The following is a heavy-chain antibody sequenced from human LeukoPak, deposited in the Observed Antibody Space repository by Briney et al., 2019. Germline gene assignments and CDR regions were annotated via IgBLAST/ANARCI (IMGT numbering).Heavy chain of an antibody. Sequence: GGSLRLSCAASGFTFSSYAMSWVRQAPGKGPEWVSSISSSSSYIYYADSVKGRFTISRDNAKNSLYLQMNSLRAEDTAVYYCASMEGDDYWGQGTLVTVSS. J-gene: IGHJ4*02. CDR1: GFTFSSYA. CDR3: ASMEGDDY. CDR2: ISSSSSYI. D-gene: IGHD2-21*02. V-gene: IGHV3-21*01.